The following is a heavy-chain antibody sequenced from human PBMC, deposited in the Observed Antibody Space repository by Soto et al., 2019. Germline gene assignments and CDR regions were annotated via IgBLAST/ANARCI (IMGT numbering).Heavy chain of an antibody. CDR2: IYYSGST. Sequence: QVQLQESGPGLVKPSQTLSLTCTVSGGSISSGGYYWSWIRQHPGKGLEWIGYIYYSGSTYYNTSLKSRVTISVDTSKNQFSLKLSSVTAADTAVYYCAREGWVVVAATDYYYGMDVWGQGTTVTVSS. D-gene: IGHD2-15*01. CDR3: AREGWVVVAATDYYYGMDV. J-gene: IGHJ6*02. V-gene: IGHV4-31*03. CDR1: GGSISSGGYY.